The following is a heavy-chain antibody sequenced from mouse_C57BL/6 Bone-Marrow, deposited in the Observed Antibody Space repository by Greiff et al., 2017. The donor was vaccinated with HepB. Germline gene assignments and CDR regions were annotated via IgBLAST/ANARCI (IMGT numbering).Heavy chain of an antibody. V-gene: IGHV1-69*01. Sequence: QVQLQQPGAELVMPGASVKLSCKASGYTYTSYWMHWVKQRPGQGLEWIGEIDPSDSYTNYNQKFKGKSTLTVDKSSSTAYMQLSSLTSEDSAVYYCAREVGVYGNDEFDYGGQGTTLTVSS. CDR2: IDPSDSYT. CDR3: AREVGVYGNDEFDY. CDR1: GYTYTSYW. J-gene: IGHJ2*01. D-gene: IGHD2-2*01.